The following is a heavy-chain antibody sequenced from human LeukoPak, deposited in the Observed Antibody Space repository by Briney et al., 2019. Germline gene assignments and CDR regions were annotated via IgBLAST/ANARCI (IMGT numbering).Heavy chain of an antibody. CDR1: GFTISSNY. J-gene: IGHJ4*02. D-gene: IGHD5-24*01. V-gene: IGHV3-53*01. CDR3: ARGEIMDY. Sequence: GGSLRLSCAVSGFTISSNYMTWVRQAPGKGLEWVSFIYTDGSTYYADSVKGRFTISRDISKNTLYLQMNSLRAEDTAVYYCARGEIMDYWGQGTLVTVSS. CDR2: IYTDGST.